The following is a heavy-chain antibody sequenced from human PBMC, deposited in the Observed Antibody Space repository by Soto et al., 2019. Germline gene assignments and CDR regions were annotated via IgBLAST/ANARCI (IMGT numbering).Heavy chain of an antibody. CDR3: ARRYSGYDFDF. CDR2: IDHSGST. CDR1: GGSFSNYY. Sequence: QVQLQQWGAGLLKPSESLSLTCAVYGGSFSNYYWSWIHQPPGKGLEWIGEIDHSGSTNYNPSLKSRVTISVDTSKNQFSLKLSSVTAADTAVYYCARRYSGYDFDFWGQGTLVTVSS. V-gene: IGHV4-34*01. J-gene: IGHJ4*02. D-gene: IGHD5-12*01.